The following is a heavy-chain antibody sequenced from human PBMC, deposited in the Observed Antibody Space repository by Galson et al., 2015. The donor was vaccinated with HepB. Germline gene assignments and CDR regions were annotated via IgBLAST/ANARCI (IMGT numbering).Heavy chain of an antibody. V-gene: IGHV3-23*01. CDR2: VSRSGGTT. D-gene: IGHD2-21*02. CDR3: ARDQPPPGCGGDCNFNWYFDL. J-gene: IGHJ2*01. Sequence: SLRLSCAASGFTFSSSPMSWVRQAPGKGLEWVSAVSRSGGTTYYADSVKGRFTISRDNSKNTLYLQMNSLRAEDTAVYYCARDQPPPGCGGDCNFNWYFDLWGRGTLVTVSS. CDR1: GFTFSSSP.